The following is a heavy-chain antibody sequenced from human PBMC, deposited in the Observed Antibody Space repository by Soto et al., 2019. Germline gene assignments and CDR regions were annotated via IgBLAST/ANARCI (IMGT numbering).Heavy chain of an antibody. CDR2: FDPEDGET. V-gene: IGHV1-24*01. Sequence: ASVKVSCKVSGYTLTELSMHWVRQAPGKGLEWMGGFDPEDGETIYAQKFQGRVTMTEDTSTDTAYMELSSLRSEDTAVYYCATVAFLALNYGMDVWGQGTTVTVSS. CDR1: GYTLTELS. CDR3: ATVAFLALNYGMDV. J-gene: IGHJ6*02. D-gene: IGHD5-12*01.